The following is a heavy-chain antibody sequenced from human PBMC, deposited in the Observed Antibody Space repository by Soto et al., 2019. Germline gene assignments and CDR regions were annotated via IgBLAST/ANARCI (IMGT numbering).Heavy chain of an antibody. V-gene: IGHV3-64*01. Sequence: GGSLRLSCAASGFTFSTYAMQWVRQAPGKGLEYVSAISSNGGSTYYANSVKGRFTISRDNSKSTLYLQMGSLRAEDMAVYYCARDCSGGSCYPTEFDPWGQGTLVTVSS. CDR2: ISSNGGST. J-gene: IGHJ5*02. D-gene: IGHD2-15*01. CDR3: ARDCSGGSCYPTEFDP. CDR1: GFTFSTYA.